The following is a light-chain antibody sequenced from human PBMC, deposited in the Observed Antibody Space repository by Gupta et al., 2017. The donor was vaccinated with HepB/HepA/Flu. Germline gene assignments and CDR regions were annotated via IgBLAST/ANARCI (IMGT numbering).Light chain of an antibody. CDR1: QSVSSN. CDR2: GAS. CDR3: QQYNTLIL. J-gene: IGKJ4*01. Sequence: EIVMTQSPATLSVSPGERATLSCRDSQSVSSNLAWYQQKPGQAPRLIIYGASNSAIGSPDRFSGSGYAKEFTLTSSRRQYEDFAVYYWQQYNTLILFGGGTKVEIK. V-gene: IGKV3-15*01.